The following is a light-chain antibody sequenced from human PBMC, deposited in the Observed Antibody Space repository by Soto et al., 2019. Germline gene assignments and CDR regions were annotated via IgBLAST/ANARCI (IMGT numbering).Light chain of an antibody. CDR1: QTVRNNY. Sequence: EFVLTQSPGTLSLSPGDRATLSSRTFQTVRNNYLAWYQQKPGQAPRFLIYGASSRATVIPDRFSGSGSGTDFTLTISRLEPEDFAVYYCQQYGSSPSWTFGQGTKVDIK. J-gene: IGKJ1*01. CDR2: GAS. V-gene: IGKV3-20*01. CDR3: QQYGSSPSWT.